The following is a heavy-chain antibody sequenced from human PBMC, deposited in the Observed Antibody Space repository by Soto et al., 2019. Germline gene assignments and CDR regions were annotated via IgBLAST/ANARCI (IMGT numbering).Heavy chain of an antibody. Sequence: LRLSCAASGFTFSSYEMNWVRQAPGKGLEWVSYISSSGSTIYYADSVKGRFTISRDNAKNSLYLQMNSLRAEDTAVYYCARVDSSGWFEGFDYWGQGTLVTVSS. D-gene: IGHD6-19*01. CDR1: GFTFSSYE. CDR3: ARVDSSGWFEGFDY. J-gene: IGHJ4*02. CDR2: ISSSGSTI. V-gene: IGHV3-48*03.